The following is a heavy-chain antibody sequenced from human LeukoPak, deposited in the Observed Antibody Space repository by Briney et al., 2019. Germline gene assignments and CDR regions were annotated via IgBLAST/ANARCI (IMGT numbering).Heavy chain of an antibody. D-gene: IGHD2-2*03. J-gene: IGHJ4*02. V-gene: IGHV3-7*01. Sequence: GGSLRLSCAASGFTFSGTWMTWVRQAPGKDLEWVAHIKEDGSERNYVDSVKGRFTISRDNAKNSLYLQMSSLRAEDTAVYYCARRMAGLGSPFDSWGQGTLVTVSS. CDR3: ARRMAGLGSPFDS. CDR2: IKEDGSER. CDR1: GFTFSGTW.